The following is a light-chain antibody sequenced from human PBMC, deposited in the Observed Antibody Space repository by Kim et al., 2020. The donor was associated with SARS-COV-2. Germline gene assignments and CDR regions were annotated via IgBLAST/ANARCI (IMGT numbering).Light chain of an antibody. Sequence: VSDRHDNTCLARQSKANSLNWYEQTPGKAPKLLIYASSSVQSRVPSRFTGSGSGTDFTHTISSLQPEGFATYYCKQSYSSPWTIGQGTKVDIK. CDR2: ASS. J-gene: IGKJ1*01. V-gene: IGKV1-39*01. CDR3: KQSYSSPWT. CDR1: QSKANS.